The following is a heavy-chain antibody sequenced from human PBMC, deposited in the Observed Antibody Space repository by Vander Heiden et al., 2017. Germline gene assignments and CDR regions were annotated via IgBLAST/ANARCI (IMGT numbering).Heavy chain of an antibody. CDR2: IIPIFGTP. J-gene: IGHJ4*02. CDR1: GGSFNSYA. Sequence: VQLVQSGDEVKKPGSSMKVSCKTSGGSFNSYAINWVRQAPGQGLEWMGGIIPIFGTPSYAQKFQGRVTITADESTSTASMELSGLISDDTAVYYCAGMFYYGSGSHIYFDYWGQGTLVTVS. D-gene: IGHD3-10*01. V-gene: IGHV1-69*01. CDR3: AGMFYYGSGSHIYFDY.